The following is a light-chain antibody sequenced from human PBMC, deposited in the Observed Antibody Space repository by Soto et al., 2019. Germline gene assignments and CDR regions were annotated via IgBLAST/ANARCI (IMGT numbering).Light chain of an antibody. J-gene: IGKJ5*01. CDR2: AAS. CDR3: QQYYSYLIT. CDR1: QGISSY. V-gene: IGKV1-8*01. Sequence: AIRMTQSPSSLSASTGDRVTITCRASQGISSYLAWYQQKPGKAPKLLISAASTLQSGVPSRFSGSGSGTDFTLTISCLQSEDFATYYCQQYYSYLITFGQGTRLE.